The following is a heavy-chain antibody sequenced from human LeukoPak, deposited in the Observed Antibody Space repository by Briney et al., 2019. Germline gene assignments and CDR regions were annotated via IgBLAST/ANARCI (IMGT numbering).Heavy chain of an antibody. CDR2: IYYSGST. D-gene: IGHD6-19*01. Sequence: SETLSLTCTVSGGSISSSSYYWGWIRQPPGKGLEWIGSIYYSGSTYYNPSLKSRVTISVDTSKNQFSLKLSSVTAADTAVYYCARDLRSDTDAGYSSGWYYWFDPWGQGTLVTVSS. CDR3: ARDLRSDTDAGYSSGWYYWFDP. CDR1: GGSISSSSYY. J-gene: IGHJ5*02. V-gene: IGHV4-39*07.